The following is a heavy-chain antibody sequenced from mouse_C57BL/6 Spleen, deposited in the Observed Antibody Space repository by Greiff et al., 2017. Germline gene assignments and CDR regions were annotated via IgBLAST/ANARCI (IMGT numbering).Heavy chain of an antibody. CDR2: IDPSDSET. J-gene: IGHJ2*01. V-gene: IGHV1-52*01. CDR3: ARGRGYYYFDY. D-gene: IGHD2-3*01. CDR1: GYTFTNYW. Sequence: QVQLQQPGAELVRPGSSVKLSCKASGYTFTNYWMHWVKQRPIQGLEWIGNIDPSDSETHYNQKFKDKATLTVDKSSSTAYMQLSSLTSEDSAVYYCARGRGYYYFDYGGQGTTLTVSS.